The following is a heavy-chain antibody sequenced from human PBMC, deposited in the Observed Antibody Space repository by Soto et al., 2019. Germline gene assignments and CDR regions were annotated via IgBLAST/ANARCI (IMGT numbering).Heavy chain of an antibody. V-gene: IGHV3-11*06. CDR1: GFTFSDYY. CDR2: ISSSSSYT. CDR3: ARAGQTYYYGSGSYFFDY. D-gene: IGHD3-10*01. Sequence: PGGSLRLSCAASGFTFSDYYMSWIRQAPGKGLEWVSYISSSSSYTNYADSVKGRFTISRDNAKNSLYLQMNSLRAEDTAVYYCARAGQTYYYGSGSYFFDYWGQGTLVTVSS. J-gene: IGHJ4*02.